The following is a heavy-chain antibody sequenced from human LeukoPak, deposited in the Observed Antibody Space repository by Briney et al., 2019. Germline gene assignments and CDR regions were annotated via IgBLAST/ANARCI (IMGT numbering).Heavy chain of an antibody. D-gene: IGHD2-2*01. V-gene: IGHV1-18*04. CDR2: ISAYNGNT. Sequence: ASVKVSCKASGYSFTSHYMHWVRQAPGQGLEWMGWISAYNGNTNYAQKLQGRVTMTTDTSTSTAYMELRSLRSDDTAVYYCARGVPAATIDYWGQGTLVTVSS. J-gene: IGHJ4*02. CDR1: GYSFTSHY. CDR3: ARGVPAATIDY.